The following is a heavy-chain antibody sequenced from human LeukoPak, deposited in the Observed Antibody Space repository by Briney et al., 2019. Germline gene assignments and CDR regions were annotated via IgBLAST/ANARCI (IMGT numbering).Heavy chain of an antibody. D-gene: IGHD3-10*01. J-gene: IGHJ5*02. CDR3: ARGGFGELLLDNWFDP. V-gene: IGHV4-59*01. Sequence: SETLSLTCTVSGGSISSYYWSWIRQPPGKGLEWIGYIYYSGSTNYNPSLKSRVTISVDTSMNQFSLKLSSVTAADTAVYYCARGGFGELLLDNWFDPWGQGTLVTVSS. CDR1: GGSISSYY. CDR2: IYYSGST.